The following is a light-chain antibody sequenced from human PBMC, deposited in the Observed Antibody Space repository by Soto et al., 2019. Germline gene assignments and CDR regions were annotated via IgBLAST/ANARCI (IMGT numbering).Light chain of an antibody. CDR2: DNN. CDR1: SSNIGNNY. Sequence: QAVLTQPPSVSAAPGQKVTISCSGSSSNIGNNYVSWYQQLPGTAPKLFIYDNNERPSGIPDRFSGSKSGTSATLGITGLQTGDEADYYCGTWDSSLSAWVFGGGTKLTVL. CDR3: GTWDSSLSAWV. V-gene: IGLV1-51*01. J-gene: IGLJ3*02.